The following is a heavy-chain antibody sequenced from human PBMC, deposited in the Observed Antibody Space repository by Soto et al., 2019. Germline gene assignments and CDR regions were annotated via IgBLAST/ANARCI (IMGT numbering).Heavy chain of an antibody. CDR1: GFTFSRYP. CDR3: AREEPHPAPLVF. V-gene: IGHV3-30-3*01. J-gene: IGHJ4*02. CDR2: IPFDETNK. Sequence: GGSLRLSCATFGFTFSRYPIHWVRQAPGKGLEWVAGIPFDETNKKYADSVRGRFTVSRDNSMSTIYLQMDSLEADDTAAYFCAREEPHPAPLVFWGQGTQVTVSS.